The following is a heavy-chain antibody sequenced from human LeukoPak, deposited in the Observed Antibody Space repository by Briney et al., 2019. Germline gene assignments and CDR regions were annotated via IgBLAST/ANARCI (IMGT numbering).Heavy chain of an antibody. CDR3: ARASRSGSYFFY. J-gene: IGHJ4*02. D-gene: IGHD1-26*01. CDR1: GFTFTNAW. CDR2: IKSKTDGETT. V-gene: IGHV3-15*01. Sequence: GGSLRLSCVDSGFTFTNAWMSWVRQAPGKGLEWIGRIKSKTDGETTNYAEPVRGRFTISRDDSKNSLSLQMNSLKTDDTAVYYCARASRSGSYFFYWGQGTLVTVSS.